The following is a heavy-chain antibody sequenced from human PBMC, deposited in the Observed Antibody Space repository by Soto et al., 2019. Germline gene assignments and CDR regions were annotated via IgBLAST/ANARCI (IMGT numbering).Heavy chain of an antibody. J-gene: IGHJ4*02. D-gene: IGHD2-21*02. Sequence: QVQLVQSGAEEKKPGASVKVSCKASGYTFTSYAMHWVRQAPGQRLEWMGWINAGNGNTKYSQKLQGRVTITRDTSASTAYMELSSLRSEDTAVYHCARRIVVVTALDYWGQVTLVTVSS. V-gene: IGHV1-3*05. CDR3: ARRIVVVTALDY. CDR2: INAGNGNT. CDR1: GYTFTSYA.